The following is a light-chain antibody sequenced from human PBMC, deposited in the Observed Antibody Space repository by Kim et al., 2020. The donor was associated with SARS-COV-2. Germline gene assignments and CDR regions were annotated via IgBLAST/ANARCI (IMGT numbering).Light chain of an antibody. CDR2: AAS. V-gene: IGKV1-39*01. J-gene: IGKJ4*01. CDR1: QSISNY. CDR3: QQSHYAPSLT. Sequence: DIQMTRSPSSLSASVGDRVTIACRASQSISNYLNWYQQKPGKAPNLLIYAASSLQGGVPSRFSGSGSGTDFTLTISSLQPEDFATYYCQQSHYAPSLTFGGGTKVDIK.